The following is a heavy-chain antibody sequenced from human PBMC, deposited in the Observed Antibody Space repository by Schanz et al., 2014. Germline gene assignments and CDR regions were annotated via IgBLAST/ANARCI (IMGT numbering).Heavy chain of an antibody. D-gene: IGHD4-17*01. V-gene: IGHV1-2*06. CDR3: ARNYGGHSEESDRYGMDV. CDR1: GYSFTDYY. CDR2: IYPNSGGT. J-gene: IGHJ6*02. Sequence: QVQLVQSGAEVKKPGASVKVSCKASGYSFTDYYLHWVRQAPGQGLEWMGRIYPNSGGTNLAQKFQGRVTMTGDTSISTAYMELSSLRSEDTAVYYCARNYGGHSEESDRYGMDVWGQGTTVTVSS.